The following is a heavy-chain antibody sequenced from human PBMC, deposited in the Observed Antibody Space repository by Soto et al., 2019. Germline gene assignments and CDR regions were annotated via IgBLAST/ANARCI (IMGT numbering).Heavy chain of an antibody. V-gene: IGHV4-59*01. J-gene: IGHJ6*02. CDR1: GGSINAFF. Sequence: SETLSLTCTVSGGSINAFFWSWVRQPPGKGLESIGYIFYSGSTNYNPSLKSRVTISLDTSKTQFSLNLTSLTPADTAVYYCATQTGLYYYGLDVWGQGTMVTVSS. CDR2: IFYSGST. CDR3: ATQTGLYYYGLDV.